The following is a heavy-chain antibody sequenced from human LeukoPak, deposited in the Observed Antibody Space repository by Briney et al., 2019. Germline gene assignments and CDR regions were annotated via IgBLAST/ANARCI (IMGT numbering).Heavy chain of an antibody. D-gene: IGHD1-20*01. V-gene: IGHV3-48*01. Sequence: GGSLRLSCVASGFTFSSYSMNWVRQAPGKGLEWVSYISSGSRTIYYADSVKGRFTVSRDNAKNLLYLQMNSLRAGDTAVYYCARESITGHRDFDYWGQGTLVTVSS. CDR2: ISSGSRTI. CDR1: GFTFSSYS. J-gene: IGHJ4*02. CDR3: ARESITGHRDFDY.